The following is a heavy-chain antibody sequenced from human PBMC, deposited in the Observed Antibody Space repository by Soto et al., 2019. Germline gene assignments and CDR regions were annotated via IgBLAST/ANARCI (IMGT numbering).Heavy chain of an antibody. CDR3: ARGGYYGSGSYPGWFDP. CDR1: GGSISSYY. D-gene: IGHD3-10*01. J-gene: IGHJ5*02. Sequence: SETLSLTCTVSGGSISSYYWSWIRQPPGKGLEWIGYIYYSGSTNYNPSLKSRVTISVDTSKNQFSLKLSSVTAADTAVYYCARGGYYGSGSYPGWFDPWGQGTLVTVSS. V-gene: IGHV4-59*01. CDR2: IYYSGST.